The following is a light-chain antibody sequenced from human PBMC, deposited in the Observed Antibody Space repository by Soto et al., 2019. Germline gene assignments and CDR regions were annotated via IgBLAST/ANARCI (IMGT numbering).Light chain of an antibody. CDR1: ESVSSN. J-gene: IGKJ1*01. CDR3: QQYNNWPPWT. Sequence: EIVMTQSPATLSVSPGESASLSCRASESVSSNLAWYQQKPGQSPRLLIFGASTRATGVPARFSGNGSETEFTLTISSLVSDDSAVYYCQQYNNWPPWTFVRGTKVEIK. CDR2: GAS. V-gene: IGKV3-15*01.